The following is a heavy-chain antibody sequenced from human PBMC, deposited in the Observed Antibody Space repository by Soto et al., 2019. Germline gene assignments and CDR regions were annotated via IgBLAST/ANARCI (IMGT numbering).Heavy chain of an antibody. CDR1: GFTFSSYG. J-gene: IGHJ4*02. V-gene: IGHV3-30*18. CDR3: AKGQGLRYCDWLLYPVDY. CDR2: ISYDGSNK. D-gene: IGHD3-9*01. Sequence: QVQLVESGGGVVQPGRSLRLSCAASGFTFSSYGMHWVRQAPCKGLEWVAVISYDGSNKYYADSVKGRFTISRDNSKNPLYLQMNSLRAGDTAVYYWAKGQGLRYCDWLLYPVDYWGQGTLVTVSS.